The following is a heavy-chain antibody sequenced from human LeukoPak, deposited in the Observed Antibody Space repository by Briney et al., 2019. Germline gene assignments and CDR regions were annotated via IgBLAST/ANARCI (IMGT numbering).Heavy chain of an antibody. Sequence: ASVKVSCKASGYTFTSYDINWVRQAIGQGLEWMGWMNPNSGNTGYAQKFQGRATITRNTSISTAYMELSSLRSEDTAVYYCARFLLASRRGNWFDPWGQGTLVTVSS. CDR1: GYTFTSYD. CDR2: MNPNSGNT. CDR3: ARFLLASRRGNWFDP. J-gene: IGHJ5*02. V-gene: IGHV1-8*03. D-gene: IGHD6-6*01.